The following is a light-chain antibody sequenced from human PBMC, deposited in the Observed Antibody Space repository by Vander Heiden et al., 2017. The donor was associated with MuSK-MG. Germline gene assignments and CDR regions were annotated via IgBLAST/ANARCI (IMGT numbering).Light chain of an antibody. J-gene: IGKJ4*01. Sequence: DIQMTQSPSTLSASVGDRVTITCRASQYIKKWVAWYQQKPGKAPKLLIYDASNLESGVPSRFNGSGSGTEFTLTISDLQPDDFASYYCQQYNSYSRLTFGGGTKVEIK. CDR1: QYIKKW. CDR3: QQYNSYSRLT. V-gene: IGKV1-5*01. CDR2: DAS.